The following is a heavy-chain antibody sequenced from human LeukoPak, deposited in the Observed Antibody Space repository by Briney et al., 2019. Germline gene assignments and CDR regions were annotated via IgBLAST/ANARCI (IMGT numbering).Heavy chain of an antibody. J-gene: IGHJ4*02. CDR2: INPNSGGT. Sequence: ASVKVSCKASGYTFTGYYIHWVRQAPGQGLEWMGWINPNSGGTNYTQKFQGRVTMTRDTPISTAYMELSRLRSDDTAVYYCARIVLEGSGSWTPIEDYWGQGTLVTVSS. CDR1: GYTFTGYY. CDR3: ARIVLEGSGSWTPIEDY. V-gene: IGHV1-2*02. D-gene: IGHD1-26*01.